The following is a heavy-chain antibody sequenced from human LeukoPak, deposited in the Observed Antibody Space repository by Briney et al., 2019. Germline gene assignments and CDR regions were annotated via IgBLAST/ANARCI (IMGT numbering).Heavy chain of an antibody. D-gene: IGHD3-10*01. CDR1: GGSFSGYY. J-gene: IGHJ5*02. CDR3: ARDSGFTMVRGVNWFDP. CDR2: INHSGST. Sequence: ASETLSLTCAVYGGSFSGYYWSWIRQPPGKGLEWIGEINHSGSTNYNPSLKSRVTISVDTSKNQFSLKLSSVTAADTAVYYCARDSGFTMVRGVNWFDPWGQGTLVTVSS. V-gene: IGHV4-34*01.